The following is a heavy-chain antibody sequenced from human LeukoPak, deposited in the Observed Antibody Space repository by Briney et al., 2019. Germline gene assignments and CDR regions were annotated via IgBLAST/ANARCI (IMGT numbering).Heavy chain of an antibody. D-gene: IGHD3-10*01. Sequence: SETLSLTCTVSGGSINNYYWSWMRQPPGKGLEWIGYSYDSGSTNYNPTLQSRVTISVDTSKNQFSLKLSSVTAADTAVYYCARVRDGSGSYRRPIDSWGQGTLVTVSS. J-gene: IGHJ4*02. CDR3: ARVRDGSGSYRRPIDS. V-gene: IGHV4-59*08. CDR1: GGSINNYY. CDR2: SYDSGST.